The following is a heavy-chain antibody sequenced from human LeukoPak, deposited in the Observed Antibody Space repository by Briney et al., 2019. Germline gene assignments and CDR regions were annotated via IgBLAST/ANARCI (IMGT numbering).Heavy chain of an antibody. V-gene: IGHV3-30-3*02. CDR1: GFIFSSYA. CDR2: ISYDGSNK. J-gene: IGHJ4*02. CDR3: AKEGRSGYYYFDY. D-gene: IGHD3-3*01. Sequence: PGRSLRLSCAASGFIFSSYAMHWVRQAPGKGLEWVAVISYDGSNKYYADSVKGRFTISRDNSKNTLYLQMNSLRAEDTALYFCAKEGRSGYYYFDYWGQGTLVTVSS.